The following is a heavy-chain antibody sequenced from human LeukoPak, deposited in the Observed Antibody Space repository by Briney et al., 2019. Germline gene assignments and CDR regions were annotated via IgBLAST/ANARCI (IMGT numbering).Heavy chain of an antibody. CDR2: ISGSAGST. J-gene: IGHJ4*02. CDR3: AKAGRGSGSYSDFDF. V-gene: IGHV3-23*01. Sequence: GGSLRLSCAASGFTFSSYAMSWVRQAPGKGLEWVSVISGSAGSTYYADSVKGRFTISRDNSESTLYLQMNSLRAEDTAVYYCAKAGRGSGSYSDFDFWGQGTLVTVSS. D-gene: IGHD3-10*01. CDR1: GFTFSSYA.